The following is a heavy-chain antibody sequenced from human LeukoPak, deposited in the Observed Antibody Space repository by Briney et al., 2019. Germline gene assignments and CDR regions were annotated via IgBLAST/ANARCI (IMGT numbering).Heavy chain of an antibody. J-gene: IGHJ5*02. CDR3: AGRPVEGWYGVIGWWFDP. D-gene: IGHD6-19*01. Sequence: SETLSLTCAVYGGSFSGYYWSWIRQPPGKGQEWIGEINHSGSTNYNPSLKSRVTISVDTSKNQFSLKLSSVTAADTAVYYCAGRPVEGWYGVIGWWFDPWGQGTLVTVSS. CDR1: GGSFSGYY. CDR2: INHSGST. V-gene: IGHV4-34*01.